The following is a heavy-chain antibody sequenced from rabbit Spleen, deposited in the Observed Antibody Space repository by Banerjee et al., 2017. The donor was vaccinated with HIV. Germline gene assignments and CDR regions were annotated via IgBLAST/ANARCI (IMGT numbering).Heavy chain of an antibody. Sequence: QELVESGGGLVQPGESLKLSCKASRFDFSTYSMSWVRQAPGKGLESIACIYPDSSGSTYYASWAKGRFTISKTSSTTVTLQMTSLTAADTATYFCARGSATMTMVITGFYLTLWGPGTLVTVS. J-gene: IGHJ4*01. CDR3: ARGSATMTMVITGFYLTL. CDR2: IYPDSSGST. V-gene: IGHV1S40*01. CDR1: RFDFSTYS. D-gene: IGHD2-1*01.